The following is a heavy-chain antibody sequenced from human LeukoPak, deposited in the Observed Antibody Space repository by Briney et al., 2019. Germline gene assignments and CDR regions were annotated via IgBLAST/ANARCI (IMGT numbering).Heavy chain of an antibody. CDR2: TSSSSSYI. CDR3: ARGRYNWNDEEEYYFDY. V-gene: IGHV3-21*01. D-gene: IGHD1-1*01. CDR1: GFTFSSYS. J-gene: IGHJ4*02. Sequence: GGSLRLSCAASGFTFSSYSMNWVRQAPGKGLEWVSSTSSSSSYIYYADSVKGRFTISRDNAKNSLYLQMNSLRAEDTAVYYCARGRYNWNDEEEYYFDYWGQGTLVTVSS.